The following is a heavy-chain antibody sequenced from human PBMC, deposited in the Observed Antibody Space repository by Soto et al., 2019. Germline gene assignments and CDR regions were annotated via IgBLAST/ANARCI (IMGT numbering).Heavy chain of an antibody. CDR3: ARSQGSSTSLEIYYYYYYGMDV. Sequence: QVQLVQSGAEVKKPGSSVKVSCKSSGGTFSSYAISWVRQAPGQGLEWMGGIIPISGTANYAQKFQGRVTITAEESTSTAYMELGSLRSEDTAVYYCARSQGSSTSLEIYYYYYYGMDVWGQGTTVTVPS. CDR1: GGTFSSYA. J-gene: IGHJ6*02. D-gene: IGHD2-2*01. CDR2: IIPISGTA. V-gene: IGHV1-69*01.